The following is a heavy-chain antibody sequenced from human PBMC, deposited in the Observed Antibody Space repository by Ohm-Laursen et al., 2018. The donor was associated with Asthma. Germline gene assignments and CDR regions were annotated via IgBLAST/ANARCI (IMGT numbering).Heavy chain of an antibody. CDR2: ISYDGSNK. J-gene: IGHJ4*02. CDR3: ARDREYSGYDYPDY. V-gene: IGHV3-30-3*01. D-gene: IGHD5-12*01. CDR1: GFTFSSYA. Sequence: SLRLSCAASGFTFSSYAMHWVRQAPGKGLEWVAVISYDGSNKYYADSVKGRFTISRDNSKNTQYLQMNSLRAEDTAVYYCARDREYSGYDYPDYWGQGTLVTVSS.